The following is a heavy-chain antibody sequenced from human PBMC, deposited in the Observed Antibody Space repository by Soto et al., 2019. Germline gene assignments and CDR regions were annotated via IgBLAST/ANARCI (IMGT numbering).Heavy chain of an antibody. D-gene: IGHD3-3*01. CDR1: GGSISSYY. Sequence: SETLSLTCTVSGGSISSYYWSWIRQPPGKGLEWIGYIYYSGSTNYNPSLKSRVTISVDTSKNQFSLKLSSVTAADTAVYYCARRNIWSGYYVFDYGGQGTLVTVSS. V-gene: IGHV4-59*01. CDR2: IYYSGST. CDR3: ARRNIWSGYYVFDY. J-gene: IGHJ4*02.